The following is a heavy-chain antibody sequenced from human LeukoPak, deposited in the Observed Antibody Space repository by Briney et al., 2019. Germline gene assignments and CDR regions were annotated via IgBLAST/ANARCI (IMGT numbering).Heavy chain of an antibody. D-gene: IGHD3-10*01. V-gene: IGHV3-21*01. Sequence: SGGSLRLSCAASGFTFSSYSMNWVHQAPGKGLEWVSSISSSSSYIYYADSVKGRFTISRDNAKNSLYLQMNSLRAEDTAVYYCARAVITMVRGVFFPLIDYWGQGTLVTVSS. J-gene: IGHJ4*02. CDR1: GFTFSSYS. CDR3: ARAVITMVRGVFFPLIDY. CDR2: ISSSSSYI.